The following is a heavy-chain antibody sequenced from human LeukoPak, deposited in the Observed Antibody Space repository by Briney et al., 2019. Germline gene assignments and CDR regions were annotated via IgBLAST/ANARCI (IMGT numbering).Heavy chain of an antibody. CDR3: ARTVRHRNIVVVPAATPYYYYMDV. Sequence: ASVKVSCKASGYTFTGYYMHWVRQAPGQGLEWMGWINPNSGGTNYAQKFQGRVTMTRDTSISTAYMELSRLRSDDTAVYYCARTVRHRNIVVVPAATPYYYYMDVWGKGTTVTVSS. CDR2: INPNSGGT. D-gene: IGHD2-2*01. V-gene: IGHV1-2*02. J-gene: IGHJ6*03. CDR1: GYTFTGYY.